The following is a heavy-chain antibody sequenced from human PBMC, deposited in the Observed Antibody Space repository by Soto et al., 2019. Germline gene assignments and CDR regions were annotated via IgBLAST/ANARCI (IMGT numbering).Heavy chain of an antibody. Sequence: SETLSLTCTVSGGSITSGGSFWSWIRQHPGKGPEWIAFIGYSGATSYNPSLASRVTISADAYKSQFSLNLRSVTAADTAVYYCARGGASSKWFAPWGQGTLVTVSS. D-gene: IGHD2-15*01. V-gene: IGHV4-31*03. J-gene: IGHJ5*02. CDR3: ARGGASSKWFAP. CDR1: GGSITSGGSF. CDR2: IGYSGAT.